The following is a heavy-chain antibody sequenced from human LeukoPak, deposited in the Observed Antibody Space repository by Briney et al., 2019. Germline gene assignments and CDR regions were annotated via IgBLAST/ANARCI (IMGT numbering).Heavy chain of an antibody. D-gene: IGHD6-6*01. CDR2: IIPIFGTA. V-gene: IGHV1-69*05. CDR1: GGTFSSYA. J-gene: IGHJ4*02. Sequence: SVKVSCKASGGTFSSYAISWVRQAPGQGLEWMGGIIPIFGTANYAQKFQGRVTITRDTSASTAYMELSSLRSEDTAMYYCARDYSSSFIFDYWGQGTLVTVSS. CDR3: ARDYSSSFIFDY.